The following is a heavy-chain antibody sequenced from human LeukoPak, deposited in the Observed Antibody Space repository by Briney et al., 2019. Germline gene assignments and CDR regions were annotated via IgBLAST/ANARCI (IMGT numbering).Heavy chain of an antibody. J-gene: IGHJ4*01. Sequence: GGSLRLSCAASGFTFSSYAMTWVRQAPGKGLVWVSRINSDGSSTSYADSVKGRFTISRDNSKNTLYLQMNSLRPEDTSVYYCAEDQKLQPFHYWGHGTLVTVSS. CDR2: INSDGSST. D-gene: IGHD2-15*01. CDR1: GFTFSSYA. V-gene: IGHV3-23*01. CDR3: AEDQKLQPFHY.